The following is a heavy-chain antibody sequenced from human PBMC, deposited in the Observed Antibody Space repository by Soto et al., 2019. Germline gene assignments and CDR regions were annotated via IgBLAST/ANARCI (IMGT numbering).Heavy chain of an antibody. J-gene: IGHJ4*02. CDR2: IIPIFGTA. Sequence: SVKVSCKASGGTFSSYAISWVRQAPGQGLEWMGGIIPIFGTANYAQKFQGRVTITADESTSTAYMELSSLRSEDTAVYYCARGPLRDGYNYFDYWGQGTLVTVSS. V-gene: IGHV1-69*13. CDR3: ARGPLRDGYNYFDY. D-gene: IGHD5-12*01. CDR1: GGTFSSYA.